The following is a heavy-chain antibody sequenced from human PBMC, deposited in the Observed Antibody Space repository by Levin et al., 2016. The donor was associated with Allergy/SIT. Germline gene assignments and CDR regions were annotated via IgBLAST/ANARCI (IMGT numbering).Heavy chain of an antibody. CDR2: IYHSGST. J-gene: IGHJ5*02. V-gene: IGHV4-30-2*01. Sequence: PGKGLEWIGYIYHSGSTYYNPSLKSRVTISVDRSKNQFSLKLSSVTAADTAVYYCATTMVRGVIGWFDPWGQGTLVTVSS. D-gene: IGHD3-10*01. CDR3: ATTMVRGVIGWFDP.